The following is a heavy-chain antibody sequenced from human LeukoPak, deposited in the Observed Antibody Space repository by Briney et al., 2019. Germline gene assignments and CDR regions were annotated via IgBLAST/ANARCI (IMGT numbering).Heavy chain of an antibody. V-gene: IGHV3-74*01. CDR1: GFTLSSYW. CDR3: ARDGGYTYGYGIDS. CDR2: INSDGSST. J-gene: IGHJ4*02. Sequence: PGGSLRLSCAASGFTLSSYWMHWVRQASGKGLVWVSRINSDGSSTSYPDSVKGRFTISRDNAKNTLYLQMNSLRVEDTAVYYCARDGGYTYGYGIDSWGQGTLVTVSS. D-gene: IGHD5-18*01.